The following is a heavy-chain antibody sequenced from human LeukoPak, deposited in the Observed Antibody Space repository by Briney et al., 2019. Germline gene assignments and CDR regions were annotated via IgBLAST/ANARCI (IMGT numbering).Heavy chain of an antibody. D-gene: IGHD2-15*01. CDR2: IYYSGSI. CDR3: ARAGEGGRLGDFDY. V-gene: IGHV4-59*01. Sequence: SETLSLTCTVSGGSISSYYWSWIRQPPGKGLEWIGYIYYSGSINYNPSLKSRVTISIDTSKNQFSLKLSSVTAADTAVYYCARAGEGGRLGDFDYWGQGTLVTVSS. J-gene: IGHJ4*02. CDR1: GGSISSYY.